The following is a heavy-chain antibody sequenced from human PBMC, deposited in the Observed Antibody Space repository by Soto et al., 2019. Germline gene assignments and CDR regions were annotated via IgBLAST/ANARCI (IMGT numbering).Heavy chain of an antibody. J-gene: IGHJ4*02. CDR2: INPDGTLK. CDR1: GFALSGYW. CDR3: ARWESGDWYLGI. Sequence: EVQLVESGGGLVQPGGSLRLSCAASGFALSGYWMTWVRQAPGKGLEWVASINPDGTLKYYVDSVKGRFTISRDNADNSRFLQMISMRVEDTAVYYCARWESGDWYLGIWGQGTLGTVSS. D-gene: IGHD2-21*02. V-gene: IGHV3-7*03.